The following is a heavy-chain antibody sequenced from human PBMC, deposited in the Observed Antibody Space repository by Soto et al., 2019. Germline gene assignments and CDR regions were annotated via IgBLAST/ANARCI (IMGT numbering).Heavy chain of an antibody. V-gene: IGHV5-51*01. J-gene: IGHJ6*03. CDR3: PIQDGSGIPYYYYYMDV. Sequence: PGESLKISCKGSGYSFTSYWIGWVRQMPGKGLEWMGIIYPGDSDTRYSPSFQGQVTISADKSISTAYLQWSSLKASDTAMYYCPIQDGSGIPYYYYYMDVCGKWTTVAVSS. D-gene: IGHD1-26*01. CDR1: GYSFTSYW. CDR2: IYPGDSDT.